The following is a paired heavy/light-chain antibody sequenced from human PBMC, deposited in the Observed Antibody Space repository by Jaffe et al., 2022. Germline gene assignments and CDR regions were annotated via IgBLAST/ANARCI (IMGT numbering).Light chain of an antibody. CDR3: QSYDSSLSGSGV. CDR2: SNN. CDR1: SSNIGAGRD. Sequence: QSVLTQPPSVSGAPGQRVTISCTGSSSNIGAGRDVHWYQQLPGTAPKLLIYSNNNRPSGVPDRFSGSKAGTSASLAITGLQAEDEADYYCQSYDSSLSGSGVFGGGTKLTVL. V-gene: IGLV1-40*01. J-gene: IGLJ3*02.
Heavy chain of an antibody. CDR2: IKPISGVT. CDR3: AIEVEDSSGYRY. CDR1: GYTFTGYY. V-gene: IGHV1-2*02. D-gene: IGHD3-22*01. Sequence: QVQLMQSGAEVKKPGASVKVSCKTSGYTFTGYYMHWVRQAPGQGLEWMGWIKPISGVTNHAQNFHGRVTMTRDTSINTAYMELSRLRSDDTAVYYCAIEVEDSSGYRYWGQGTLVTVSS. J-gene: IGHJ4*02.